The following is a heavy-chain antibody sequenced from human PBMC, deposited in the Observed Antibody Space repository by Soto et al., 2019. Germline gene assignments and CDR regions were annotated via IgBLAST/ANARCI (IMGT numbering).Heavy chain of an antibody. CDR2: TNSDGDIT. J-gene: IGHJ4*02. CDR1: GFTFSSYW. Sequence: PVGSLRLSCAASGFTFSSYWMHWVRQVPGKGLVWVSHTNSDGDITDYADSVKGRFSISRDNTKNALYLQMNSLRAEDTAVYYCASLSAPSDYWGQGTRVTVSS. V-gene: IGHV3-74*01. CDR3: ASLSAPSDY. D-gene: IGHD3-3*01.